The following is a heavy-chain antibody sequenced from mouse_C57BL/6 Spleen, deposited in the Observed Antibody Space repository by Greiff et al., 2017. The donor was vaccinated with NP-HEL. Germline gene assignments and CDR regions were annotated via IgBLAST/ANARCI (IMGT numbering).Heavy chain of an antibody. Sequence: EVHLVESGGGLVQPGGSLSLSCAASGFTFTDYYMSWVRQPPGKALEWLGFIRNKANGYTTEYSASVKGRFTISRDNSQSILYLQMNALRAEDSATYYCARDDYDGAYFDYWGQGTTLTVSS. CDR2: IRNKANGYTT. J-gene: IGHJ2*01. CDR1: GFTFTDYY. V-gene: IGHV7-3*01. CDR3: ARDDYDGAYFDY. D-gene: IGHD2-4*01.